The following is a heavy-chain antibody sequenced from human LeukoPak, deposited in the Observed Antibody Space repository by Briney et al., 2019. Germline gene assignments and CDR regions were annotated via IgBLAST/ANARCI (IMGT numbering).Heavy chain of an antibody. D-gene: IGHD3-16*01. CDR1: RFTFSTYG. CDR2: IRHDGSKT. J-gene: IGHJ4*02. CDR3: AKDLLGESGPGY. Sequence: GGSLRLACAGSRFTFSTYGMHWVSQAPGKGLEGVSFIRHDGSKTYYADSVKGRFTISRDNSKNTLYLQMNSLRAEDTAVYYCAKDLLGESGPGYWGQGTLVTVSS. V-gene: IGHV3-30*02.